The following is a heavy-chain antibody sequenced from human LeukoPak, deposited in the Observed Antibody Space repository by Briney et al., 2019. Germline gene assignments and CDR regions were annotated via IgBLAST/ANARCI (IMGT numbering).Heavy chain of an antibody. J-gene: IGHJ4*02. CDR2: INPSDSYT. CDR1: GYSFTSYW. D-gene: IGHD6-25*01. Sequence: PGGSLRLSCKVSGYSFTSYWINWVRQMPGKGLEWMGRINPSDSYTNYSPSFQGHVTISVDKSISTAYLQWSSLKASDTAIYYCARQVAATDYWGQGTLVTVSS. V-gene: IGHV5-10-1*01. CDR3: ARQVAATDY.